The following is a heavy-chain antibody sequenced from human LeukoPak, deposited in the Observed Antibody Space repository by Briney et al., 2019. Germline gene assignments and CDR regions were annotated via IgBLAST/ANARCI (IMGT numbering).Heavy chain of an antibody. Sequence: GGSLRLSCAASGFTFSSYSMNWVRQAPGKGLEWVSSISSSSSYIYYADSVKGRFTISRDNAKNSLYLQMNSLRAEDTAVYYCASFAYCSGGICSPSHYYYYMDVWGKGTTVTISS. D-gene: IGHD2-15*01. J-gene: IGHJ6*03. CDR1: GFTFSSYS. CDR2: ISSSSSYI. V-gene: IGHV3-21*01. CDR3: ASFAYCSGGICSPSHYYYYMDV.